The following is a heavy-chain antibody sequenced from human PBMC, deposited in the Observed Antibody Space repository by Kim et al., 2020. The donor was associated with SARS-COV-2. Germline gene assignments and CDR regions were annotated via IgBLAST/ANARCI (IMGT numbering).Heavy chain of an antibody. Sequence: SETLSLTCTVSGGSISSSSYYWGWIRQPPGKGLEWIGSIYYSGSTYYNPSLKSRVTISVDTSKNQFSLKLSSVTAADTAVYYCARQGPLHGDTAHYLDLGFDYWGQGTLVTVSS. CDR2: IYYSGST. CDR1: GGSISSSSYY. V-gene: IGHV4-39*01. D-gene: IGHD5-18*01. J-gene: IGHJ4*02. CDR3: ARQGPLHGDTAHYLDLGFDY.